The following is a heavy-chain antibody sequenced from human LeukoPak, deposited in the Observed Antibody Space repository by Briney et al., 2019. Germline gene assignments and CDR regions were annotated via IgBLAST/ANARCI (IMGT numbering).Heavy chain of an antibody. J-gene: IGHJ2*01. CDR2: ISTSGST. CDR3: ARHDEGSGWYRSYIDL. V-gene: IGHV4-4*09. D-gene: IGHD6-19*01. Sequence: SETLSLTRTVSGVSISSYYCSWIRQPPGKGLEWIGYISTSGSTDYSPSLKSRVTISVDRSKNQCSLNLSSVTAADTAVYYCARHDEGSGWYRSYIDLWGRGTLVIVSS. CDR1: GVSISSYY.